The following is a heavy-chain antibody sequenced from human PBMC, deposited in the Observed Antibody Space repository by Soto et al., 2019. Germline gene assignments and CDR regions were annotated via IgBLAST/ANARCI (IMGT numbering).Heavy chain of an antibody. D-gene: IGHD6-13*01. V-gene: IGHV4-31*03. CDR2: IYYSGST. Sequence: SETLSLTCTVSCGSISSGGYYWSRIRQHPGKGLEWIGYIYYSGSTYYNPSLRSRVTISVDTSKNQFSLRLSSVTAADTAVYYCARDSSRGFDYWGQGTLVTVSS. CDR1: CGSISSGGYY. J-gene: IGHJ4*02. CDR3: ARDSSRGFDY.